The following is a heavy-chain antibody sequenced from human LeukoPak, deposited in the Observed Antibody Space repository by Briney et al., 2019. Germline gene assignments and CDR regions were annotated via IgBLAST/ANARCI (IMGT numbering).Heavy chain of an antibody. CDR3: ARDYSRYYFDY. J-gene: IGHJ4*02. Sequence: PGGSLRLSCAASGFTFSSYWMHWVRQAPGKGLVWVSRINSDGSSTTYADSVKGRFTISRDNAKNTLFLQMNSLRDEDTAVYYCARDYSRYYFDYWGQGTLVTVSS. D-gene: IGHD3-16*02. CDR2: INSDGSST. V-gene: IGHV3-74*01. CDR1: GFTFSSYW.